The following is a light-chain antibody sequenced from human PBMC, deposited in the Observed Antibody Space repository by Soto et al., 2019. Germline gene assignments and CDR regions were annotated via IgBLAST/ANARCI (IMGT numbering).Light chain of an antibody. CDR1: SXDAGGYNY. J-gene: IGLJ1*01. Sequence: QSVLTQPASVSGSPGQSITISCTGTSXDAGGYNYVSWYQQYPGKAPKLMIYEVSNRPSGVSNRFSGSTSGNTASLTISGLQAEDEADYYCTSYTSSSTYVFGTGTKVTVL. CDR2: EVS. CDR3: TSYTSSSTYV. V-gene: IGLV2-14*01.